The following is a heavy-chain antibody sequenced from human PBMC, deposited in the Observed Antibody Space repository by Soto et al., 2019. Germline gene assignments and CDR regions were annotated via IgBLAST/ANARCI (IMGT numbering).Heavy chain of an antibody. D-gene: IGHD2-2*01. CDR1: GGSISSYY. CDR3: ARHSPLFCSSTTCYSEDPYYMDV. J-gene: IGHJ6*03. CDR2: IYYSGST. Sequence: SETLSLTCTVSGGSISSYYWSWIRQPPGKGLEWIGYIYYSGSTNYNPSLKSRVTISVDTSKNQFSLKLSSVTAADTAVYYCARHSPLFCSSTTCYSEDPYYMDVWGKGTTVTVSS. V-gene: IGHV4-59*08.